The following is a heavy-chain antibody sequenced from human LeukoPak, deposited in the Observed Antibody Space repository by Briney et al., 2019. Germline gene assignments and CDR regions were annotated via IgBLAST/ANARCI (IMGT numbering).Heavy chain of an antibody. D-gene: IGHD1-26*01. Sequence: ASVKVSCKVSGYTLTELSMHWVRQAPGKGLEWMRGFDPEDGETIYAQKFQGRVTMTEDTSTDTAYMELSSLRSEDTAVYYCATDTSGSYYNPLNDYWGQGTLVTVSS. CDR2: FDPEDGET. CDR1: GYTLTELS. J-gene: IGHJ4*02. V-gene: IGHV1-24*01. CDR3: ATDTSGSYYNPLNDY.